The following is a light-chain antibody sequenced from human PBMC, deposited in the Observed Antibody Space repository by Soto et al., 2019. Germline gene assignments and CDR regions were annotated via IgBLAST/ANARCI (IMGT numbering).Light chain of an antibody. J-gene: IGKJ1*01. Sequence: EIVMTQSPAILSVSPGERAALSCRASQSVSSNLAWYQQKPGQAPRLLIYGASTRATGVPARFRGSGSGTDFTLTISVLQSEDFAVYYCQQYNNWPRTFGQGTKVDIK. CDR3: QQYNNWPRT. CDR2: GAS. V-gene: IGKV3-15*01. CDR1: QSVSSN.